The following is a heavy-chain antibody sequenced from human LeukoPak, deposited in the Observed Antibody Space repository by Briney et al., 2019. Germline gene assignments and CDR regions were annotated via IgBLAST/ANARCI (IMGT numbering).Heavy chain of an antibody. CDR1: GYTFTRYY. J-gene: IGHJ4*02. D-gene: IGHD2-2*01. CDR3: ARVGFESYQLLFGPPHY. CDR2: INPSGGST. Sequence: ASVKVSCKASGYTFTRYYMHWVRQAPGQGLEGMGIINPSGGSTSYAQKCQGRVTMTRDTSTSTVYMELSSLRSEDTAVYYCARVGFESYQLLFGPPHYWGQGTLVTVSS. V-gene: IGHV1-46*01.